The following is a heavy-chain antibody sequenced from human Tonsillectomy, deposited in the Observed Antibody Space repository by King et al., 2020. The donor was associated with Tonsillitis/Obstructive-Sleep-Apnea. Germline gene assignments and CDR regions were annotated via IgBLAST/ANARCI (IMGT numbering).Heavy chain of an antibody. V-gene: IGHV1-46*01. Sequence: VQLVESGAEVKKPGASVKVSCKASGYTFTSYYMHWVRQAPGQGLEWMGMINPSGGSTTYAQKFHGRVTMTRDTSTSTVYMELSSLRSEDTAVYYCARDWGRYCSSTSCFSSQDYWGQGTLVTVSS. CDR3: ARDWGRYCSSTSCFSSQDY. D-gene: IGHD2-2*01. CDR1: GYTFTSYY. J-gene: IGHJ4*02. CDR2: INPSGGST.